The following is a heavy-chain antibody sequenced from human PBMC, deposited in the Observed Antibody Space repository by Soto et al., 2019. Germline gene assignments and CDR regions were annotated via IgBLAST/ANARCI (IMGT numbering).Heavy chain of an antibody. D-gene: IGHD6-13*01. J-gene: IGHJ5*02. CDR1: GFTFSSYW. CDR3: ARARAIAAAGISWFDP. Sequence: EVQLVESGGGLVQPGGSLRLSCAASGFTFSSYWMHWVRQAPGKGLVWVSRINSDGSSTSYADSVKGRFTISRDNAKNTLYLQMNSLGAEDRAVYYCARARAIAAAGISWFDPWGQGTLVTVSS. CDR2: INSDGSST. V-gene: IGHV3-74*01.